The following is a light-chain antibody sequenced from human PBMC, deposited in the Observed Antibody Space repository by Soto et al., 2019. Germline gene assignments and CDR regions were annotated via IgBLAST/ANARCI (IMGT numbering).Light chain of an antibody. CDR3: QQYSTSPRT. CDR1: QSVSNGY. Sequence: EIVLTQSPGTLSLSPGESATLYCKASQSVSNGYLAWYQQKPGQAPRLLIYGAFSRAIAAPDRFSGSESGANFTLTIDRLAPEDSAVYYCQQYSTSPRTFGQGTKGDMK. V-gene: IGKV3-20*01. CDR2: GAF. J-gene: IGKJ1*01.